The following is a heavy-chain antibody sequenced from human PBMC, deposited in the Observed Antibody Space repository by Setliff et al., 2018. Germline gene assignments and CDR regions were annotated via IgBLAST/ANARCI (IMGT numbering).Heavy chain of an antibody. CDR3: ARKGISALSGAFDM. CDR2: IYTSGST. J-gene: IGHJ3*02. D-gene: IGHD1-26*01. CDR1: GGSISDNY. Sequence: SETLSLTCTVSGGSISDNYWSWIRQPAGKGLEWIGRIYTSGSTNYNPSLKSRVTMSVDTSKNQFSLKLSSVTAADTAVYYCARKGISALSGAFDMWGQGTMVTVSS. V-gene: IGHV4-4*07.